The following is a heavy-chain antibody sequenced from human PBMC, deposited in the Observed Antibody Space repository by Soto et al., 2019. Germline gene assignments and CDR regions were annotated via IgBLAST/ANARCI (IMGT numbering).Heavy chain of an antibody. V-gene: IGHV3-23*01. CDR2: ISGSGGST. Sequence: GRSLRLSCGASGLTFSNYAVNCVRQAPGKGLEWVSTISGSGGSTYYADSVKGRFTISRDNSKNTLYLQMNSLRAEDTAVYYCAKDQGSSWYEIDYWGQGTLVNVSS. CDR1: GLTFSNYA. J-gene: IGHJ4*02. D-gene: IGHD6-13*01. CDR3: AKDQGSSWYEIDY.